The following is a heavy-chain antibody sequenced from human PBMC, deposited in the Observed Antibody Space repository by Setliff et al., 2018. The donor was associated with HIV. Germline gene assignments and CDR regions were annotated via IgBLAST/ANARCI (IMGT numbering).Heavy chain of an antibody. CDR2: ISSSSSYT. J-gene: IGHJ6*03. V-gene: IGHV3-11*05. CDR3: ARDRNYDSTYYYYYMDV. D-gene: IGHD3-22*01. Sequence: KPGGSLRLSCAASGFTFSDYYMSWIRQAPGKGLEWVSYISSSSSYTNYADSVKGRFTISRDNAKNSLYLQMNSLRAEDTAVYYCARDRNYDSTYYYYYMDVWGKGTTVTVSS. CDR1: GFTFSDYY.